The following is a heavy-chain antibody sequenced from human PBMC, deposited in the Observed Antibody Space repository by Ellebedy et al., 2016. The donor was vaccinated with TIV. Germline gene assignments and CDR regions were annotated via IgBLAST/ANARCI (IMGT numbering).Heavy chain of an antibody. Sequence: PGGSLRLSCAASGFSISSYWMHWVRQAPGKGLVWVSRINPDGSSTNYADSVKGRFTISRDNAKNTLYLQMNSLRVEDTAVYYCPRSSGGYYDSGWGQGTLVTVSS. D-gene: IGHD3-22*01. CDR1: GFSISSYW. V-gene: IGHV3-74*01. CDR3: PRSSGGYYDSG. CDR2: INPDGSST. J-gene: IGHJ4*02.